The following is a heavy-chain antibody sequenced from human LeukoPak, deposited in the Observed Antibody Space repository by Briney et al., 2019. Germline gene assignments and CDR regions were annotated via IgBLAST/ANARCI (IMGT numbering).Heavy chain of an antibody. J-gene: IGHJ4*02. CDR3: AKGFHGRYGSGTRPGY. Sequence: GGSLRLSCAASGFTFSSYAMSWVRQAPGKGLEWVSAISGSGGSTYYADSVKGRFTISRDNSKNTLYLQMNSLRAEDTAVYYCAKGFHGRYGSGTRPGYWGQGTLVTVSS. CDR1: GFTFSSYA. CDR2: ISGSGGST. D-gene: IGHD3-10*01. V-gene: IGHV3-23*01.